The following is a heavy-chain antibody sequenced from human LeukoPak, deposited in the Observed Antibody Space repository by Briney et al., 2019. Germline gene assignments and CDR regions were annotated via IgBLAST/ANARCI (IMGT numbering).Heavy chain of an antibody. Sequence: ASVKVSCKASGYTFTGYYMHWVRQAPGQGLEWMGWINPNSGGTNYAQRFQGRVTMTRDTSISTAYMELSRLRSDDTAVYYCARGGPRNWNLRRFDYWGQGTLVTVSS. J-gene: IGHJ4*02. CDR3: ARGGPRNWNLRRFDY. CDR1: GYTFTGYY. CDR2: INPNSGGT. D-gene: IGHD1-1*01. V-gene: IGHV1-2*02.